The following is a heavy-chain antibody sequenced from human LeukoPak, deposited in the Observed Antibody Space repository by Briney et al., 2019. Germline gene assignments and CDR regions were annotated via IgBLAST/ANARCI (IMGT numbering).Heavy chain of an antibody. CDR3: ANPYYDILTGYYSPYYFDY. Sequence: GGSLRLSCAASGFTFSSYAMSWVRQAPGKGLEWVASIRYDGSNKYYADSVKGRFTISRDNSKNTLYLQMNSLRAEDTAVYYCANPYYDILTGYYSPYYFDYWGRRTLVTVSS. CDR1: GFTFSSYA. CDR2: IRYDGSNK. J-gene: IGHJ4*02. D-gene: IGHD3-9*01. V-gene: IGHV3-30*02.